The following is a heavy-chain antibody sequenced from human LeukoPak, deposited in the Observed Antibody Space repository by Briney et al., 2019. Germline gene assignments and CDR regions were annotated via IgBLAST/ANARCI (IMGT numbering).Heavy chain of an antibody. D-gene: IGHD1-7*01. V-gene: IGHV4-38-2*02. CDR3: ARDKTGTPLNWFDP. Sequence: PSETLSLTCTVSGGSISSYYWSWIRQPPGKGLEWIGSIYHSGSTYYNPSLKSRVTISVDTSKNQFSLKLSSVTAADTAVYYCARDKTGTPLNWFDPWGQGTLVTVSS. CDR1: GGSISSYY. CDR2: IYHSGST. J-gene: IGHJ5*02.